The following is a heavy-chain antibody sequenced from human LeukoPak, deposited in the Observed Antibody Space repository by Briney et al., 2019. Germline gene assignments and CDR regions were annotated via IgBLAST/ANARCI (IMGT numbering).Heavy chain of an antibody. CDR3: ARQGLSRGYSYGLGWFDP. CDR2: IIPIFGTA. Sequence: GASVKVSCKASGGTFSSYAISWVRQAPGQGLEWVGGIIPIFGTANYAQKFQGRVTITTDESTSTAYMELSSLRSEDTAVYYCARQGLSRGYSYGLGWFDPWGQGTLVTVSS. J-gene: IGHJ5*02. D-gene: IGHD5-18*01. V-gene: IGHV1-69*05. CDR1: GGTFSSYA.